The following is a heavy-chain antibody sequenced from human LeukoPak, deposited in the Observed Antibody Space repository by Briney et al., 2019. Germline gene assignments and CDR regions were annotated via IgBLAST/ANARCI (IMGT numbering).Heavy chain of an antibody. CDR3: ARDLSTYGYGVFCYYMDV. CDR2: ISSSGSSI. J-gene: IGHJ6*03. D-gene: IGHD5-18*01. Sequence: PGGSLRLSCAASGFTFSNYEMNWVRQAPGKGLEWISNISSSGSSISYADSVKGRFTISRDNAKSSLYLQMNSLRAEDTAVYYCARDLSTYGYGVFCYYMDVWGKGTSVTVSS. CDR1: GFTFSNYE. V-gene: IGHV3-48*03.